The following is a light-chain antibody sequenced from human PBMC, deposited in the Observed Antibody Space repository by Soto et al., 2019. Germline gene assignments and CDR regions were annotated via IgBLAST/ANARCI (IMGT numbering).Light chain of an antibody. Sequence: EIVLTQSPGTLSLSPGEGATLSCRASQDVDNNFLAWYQQRPGQAPRLLIYASSRRATGIPDRFSGSGSGTDFTLTISRVGPEDIAVYLYHQYYSSITFGGGTKVEVK. V-gene: IGKV3-20*01. CDR1: QDVDNNF. CDR2: ASS. J-gene: IGKJ4*01. CDR3: HQYYSSIT.